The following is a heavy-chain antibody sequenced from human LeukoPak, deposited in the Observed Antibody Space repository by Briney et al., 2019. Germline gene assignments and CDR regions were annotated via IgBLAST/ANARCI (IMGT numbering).Heavy chain of an antibody. J-gene: IGHJ4*02. D-gene: IGHD2-15*01. CDR2: IIPIFGIA. Sequence: SVKVSCKASGSTFSSYAISWVRQAPGQGLEWMGRIIPIFGIANYAQKFQGRVTITADKSTSTAYMELSSLRSEDTAVYYCARLGYCSGGSCSWDYFDYWGQGTLVTVSS. CDR1: GSTFSSYA. V-gene: IGHV1-69*04. CDR3: ARLGYCSGGSCSWDYFDY.